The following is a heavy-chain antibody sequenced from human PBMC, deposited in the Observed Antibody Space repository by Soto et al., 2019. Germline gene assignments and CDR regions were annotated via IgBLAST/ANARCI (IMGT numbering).Heavy chain of an antibody. D-gene: IGHD3-10*01. CDR3: AKGRGGSGSLTPRVDF. CDR2: ISGGGDTT. J-gene: IGHJ4*02. CDR1: GFTFNNYA. Sequence: EVRLLESGGGLVQPGGSLRLSCAASGFTFNNYAMTWVRQVPGKGLEWVSAISGGGDTTSYADSVKGRFTVSRDGSKNTLYLQMSSLRAEDTALYYCAKGRGGSGSLTPRVDFWGQGTLVTVSS. V-gene: IGHV3-23*01.